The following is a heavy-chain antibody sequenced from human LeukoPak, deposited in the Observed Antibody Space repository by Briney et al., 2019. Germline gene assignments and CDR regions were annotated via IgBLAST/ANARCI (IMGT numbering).Heavy chain of an antibody. CDR3: ATAKSYYGSGSYPQYYFDY. D-gene: IGHD3-10*01. Sequence: ASVKVSCKVSGYTLTELHMHWVRQAPGKGLEWMGGFDPEDGETIYAQKFQGRVTMTEDTSTDTAYMDLSSLRSEDTAVYYCATAKSYYGSGSYPQYYFDYWGQGTLVTVSS. J-gene: IGHJ4*02. CDR1: GYTLTELH. CDR2: FDPEDGET. V-gene: IGHV1-24*01.